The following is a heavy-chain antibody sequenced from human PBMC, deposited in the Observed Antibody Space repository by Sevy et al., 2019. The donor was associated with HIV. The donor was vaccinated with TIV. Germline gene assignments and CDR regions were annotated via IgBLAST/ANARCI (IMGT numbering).Heavy chain of an antibody. CDR2: ISGTYGST. D-gene: IGHD3-22*01. V-gene: IGHV3-23*01. Sequence: GGSLRLSCAASGFTFSTYAMSWVRQAPGKGLEWVSGISGTYGSTYYADSVKGRFTISRDNSKNTLYLQMNSLRAEDTALYYCAKDLYYDTSIFDYWGQGIRVTVSS. CDR1: GFTFSTYA. J-gene: IGHJ4*02. CDR3: AKDLYYDTSIFDY.